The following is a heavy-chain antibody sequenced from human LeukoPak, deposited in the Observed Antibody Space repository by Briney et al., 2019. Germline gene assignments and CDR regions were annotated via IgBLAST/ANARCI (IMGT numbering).Heavy chain of an antibody. V-gene: IGHV3-23*01. Sequence: PGGTLRLSCAASGFTFRSYGMTWVRQAPGKGLEWVSAISGSGDSTYYADSVKGRFTISRDNSKNTLYLQMNSLRAEDTAVYYCAKSPMVRGVIPLYMDVWGKGTTVTVSS. CDR1: GFTFRSYG. J-gene: IGHJ6*03. D-gene: IGHD3-10*01. CDR3: AKSPMVRGVIPLYMDV. CDR2: ISGSGDST.